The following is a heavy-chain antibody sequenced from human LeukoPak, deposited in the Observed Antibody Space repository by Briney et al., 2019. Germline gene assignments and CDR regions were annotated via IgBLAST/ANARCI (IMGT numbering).Heavy chain of an antibody. Sequence: PSETLSLTCTVSGGSISSYYWSWIRQPAGKGLEWIGRIYTSGSTNYNPSLKSRVTMSVDTSKNQLSLKLSSVTAADTAVYYCASEGSLEPYGMDVWGQGTTVTVSS. V-gene: IGHV4-4*07. J-gene: IGHJ6*02. D-gene: IGHD3-3*01. CDR1: GGSISSYY. CDR3: ASEGSLEPYGMDV. CDR2: IYTSGST.